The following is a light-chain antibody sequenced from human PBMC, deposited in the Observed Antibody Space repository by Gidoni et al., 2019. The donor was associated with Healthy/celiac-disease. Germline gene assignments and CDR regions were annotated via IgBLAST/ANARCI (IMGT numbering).Light chain of an antibody. CDR1: QSVSSN. J-gene: IGKJ1*01. CDR3: QQYNNWPWT. Sequence: EREMTHAPANLSVSPGERATLPCRASQSVSSNLAWYQQKPGQAPRLLIYGASPRATGIPARFSGSGSGTEFTLTISSLQSEDFAVYYCQQYNNWPWTFGQGTKVEIK. V-gene: IGKV3-15*01. CDR2: GAS.